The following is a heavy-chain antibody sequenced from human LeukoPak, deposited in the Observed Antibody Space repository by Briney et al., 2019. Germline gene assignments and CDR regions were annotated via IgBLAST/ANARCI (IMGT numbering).Heavy chain of an antibody. CDR2: VYSNGNT. CDR1: GGSIYNNY. Sequence: SETLSLTCTVSGGSIYNNYWTWIRQPPGKGLEWIGYVYSNGNTNYSPSLKSRVTMSIETSRSQLSLTVTSVTAADTAVYYCASGTFDGPLYGTYWYFHFWGRGTLVTVSS. D-gene: IGHD1-14*01. CDR3: ASGTFDGPLYGTYWYFHF. V-gene: IGHV4-59*01. J-gene: IGHJ2*01.